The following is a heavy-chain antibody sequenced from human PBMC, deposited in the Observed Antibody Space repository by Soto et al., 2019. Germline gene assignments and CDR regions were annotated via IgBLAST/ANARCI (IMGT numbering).Heavy chain of an antibody. D-gene: IGHD3-10*01. CDR1: GFTFSSYH. V-gene: IGHV3-21*06. CDR3: ARGRMVRGVNSFYYGMDV. CDR2: ISISINYI. J-gene: IGHJ6*02. Sequence: GGSLRLSCAASGFTFSSYHMNWVRQAPGKGLEWVSSISISINYIYYADSLKGRFTISRDNAKNSFYLQVNSLRAEDMFVYYCARGRMVRGVNSFYYGMDVWGQGTTVTVSS.